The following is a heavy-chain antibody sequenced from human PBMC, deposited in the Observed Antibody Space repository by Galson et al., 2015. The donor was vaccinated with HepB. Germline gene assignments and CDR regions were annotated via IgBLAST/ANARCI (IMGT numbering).Heavy chain of an antibody. Sequence: SLRLSCAASGFTFSSYGMHWVRQAPGKGLEWVAVICDDGSNKYYADSVKGRFIISRDNSKNTLYLQMNSLRVEDTAVYYCAREDSSGGWRGFAYWGPGTLVTASS. CDR1: GFTFSSYG. J-gene: IGHJ4*02. CDR2: ICDDGSNK. D-gene: IGHD6-19*01. CDR3: AREDSSGGWRGFAY. V-gene: IGHV3-33*01.